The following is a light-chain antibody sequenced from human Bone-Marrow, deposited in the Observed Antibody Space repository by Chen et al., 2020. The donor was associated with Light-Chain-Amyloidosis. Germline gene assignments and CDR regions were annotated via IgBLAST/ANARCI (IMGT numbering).Light chain of an antibody. CDR2: WAS. Sequence: DIVMTQSPDSLAVSLGARATINCKSSQSVLYSSNNKNYLGWYQQKAGQPPKLLIYWASTRESGVPARFSGSGSGTDFTLTISSLQTEDVAVYYCQKYYTPPWTFGQGTKVEIK. J-gene: IGKJ1*01. CDR3: QKYYTPPWT. V-gene: IGKV4-1*01. CDR1: QSVLYSSNNKNY.